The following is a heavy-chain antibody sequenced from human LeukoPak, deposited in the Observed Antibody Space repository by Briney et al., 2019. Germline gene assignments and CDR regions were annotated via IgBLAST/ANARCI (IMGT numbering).Heavy chain of an antibody. CDR1: GGSISSYY. CDR3: ARGYGYDSFDY. CDR2: IYYSGST. V-gene: IGHV4-59*01. J-gene: IGHJ4*02. Sequence: SETLSLTCTVPGGSISSYYWSWIRQPPGKGLEWIGYIYYSGSTNYNPSLKSRVTISVETSKNQFSLKLRSVTAADTAVYFCARGYGYDSFDYWGLGTLVTVSS. D-gene: IGHD3-16*01.